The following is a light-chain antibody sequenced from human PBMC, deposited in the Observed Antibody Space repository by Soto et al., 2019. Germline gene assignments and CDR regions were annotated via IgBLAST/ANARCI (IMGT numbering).Light chain of an antibody. CDR3: KKYDSAPLT. J-gene: IGKJ4*01. Sequence: DIQMTQSPSSLSASVGDRVTFTCRASQDIGHSLAWYQQKPGKPIQLLIYGASTLHSGVPSRFSGSGSGTDFTLTISILQPEDVATYYSKKYDSAPLTFGGGTKVEIK. CDR1: QDIGHS. CDR2: GAS. V-gene: IGKV1-27*01.